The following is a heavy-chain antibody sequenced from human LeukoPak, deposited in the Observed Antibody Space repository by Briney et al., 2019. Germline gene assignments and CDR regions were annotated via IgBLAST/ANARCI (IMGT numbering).Heavy chain of an antibody. V-gene: IGHV3-48*03. CDR1: GFTFSSYE. CDR3: ARARYYYDSSGYTYYFDY. J-gene: IGHJ4*02. Sequence: GGSLILSCAASGFTFSSYEMNWVRQAPGKGLEWVSYISSSGSTIYYADSVKGRFTISRDNAKNSLYLQMNSLRAEDTAVYYCARARYYYDSSGYTYYFDYWGQGTLVTVSS. CDR2: ISSSGSTI. D-gene: IGHD3-22*01.